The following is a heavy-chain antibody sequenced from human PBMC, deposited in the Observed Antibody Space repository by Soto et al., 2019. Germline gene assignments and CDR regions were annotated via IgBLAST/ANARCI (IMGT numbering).Heavy chain of an antibody. V-gene: IGHV3-9*01. CDR2: ISWNSGSI. Sequence: GGSLRLSCVASGFMFDDYGMHWVRQGPGKGLEWVSGISWNSGSIGYAEFVKGRFTISRDNAKNSLYLQMNSLRAEDTALYFCAKSNTTGWFYFDYWGQGTLVTVSS. D-gene: IGHD6-19*01. CDR3: AKSNTTGWFYFDY. J-gene: IGHJ4*02. CDR1: GFMFDDYG.